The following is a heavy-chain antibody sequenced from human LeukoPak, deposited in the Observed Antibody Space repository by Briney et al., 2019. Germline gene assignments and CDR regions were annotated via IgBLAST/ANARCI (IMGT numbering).Heavy chain of an antibody. CDR3: ARAHGGYYDFWSGLRLPTADAFDI. D-gene: IGHD3-3*01. V-gene: IGHV1-18*01. Sequence: ASVKVSCKASGYTFTSYGISWVRQAPGQGLEWMGWISAYNGNTNYAQKLQGRVTMTTDTSTSTAYMELRSLRSDDTAVYYCARAHGGYYDFWSGLRLPTADAFDIWGQGTMVTVSS. CDR2: ISAYNGNT. CDR1: GYTFTSYG. J-gene: IGHJ3*02.